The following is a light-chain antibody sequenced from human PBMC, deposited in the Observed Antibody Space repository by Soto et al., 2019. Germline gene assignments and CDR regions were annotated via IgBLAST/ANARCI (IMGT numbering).Light chain of an antibody. CDR2: EVN. Sequence: QSALTQPASVSGSPGQSITISCTGTSSDVGGYKYVSWYQQHPGKAPKLMIYEVNNRPSGVSNRFSGSKSGNTASLTVSGPQAEDEADYYCSSFTSSSTLYVFGTG. CDR3: SSFTSSSTLYV. J-gene: IGLJ1*01. CDR1: SSDVGGYKY. V-gene: IGLV2-14*01.